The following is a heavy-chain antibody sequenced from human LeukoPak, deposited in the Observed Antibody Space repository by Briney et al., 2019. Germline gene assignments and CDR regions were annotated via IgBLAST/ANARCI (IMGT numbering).Heavy chain of an antibody. CDR1: GGSISSSNW. J-gene: IGHJ3*02. CDR3: AAYRGYCSGGSCPEGAFDI. Sequence: KPSGTLSLTCAVSGGSISSSNWWSWVRQPPGQGLEWIGEIYHSGSTNYNPSLKSRVTISVDKSKNQFSLKLSSVTAADTAVYYCAAYRGYCSGGSCPEGAFDIWGQGTMVTVSS. V-gene: IGHV4-4*02. CDR2: IYHSGST. D-gene: IGHD2-15*01.